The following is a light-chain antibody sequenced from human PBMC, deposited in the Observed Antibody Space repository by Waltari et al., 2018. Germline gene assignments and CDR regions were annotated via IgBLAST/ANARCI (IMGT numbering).Light chain of an antibody. CDR3: SSYTTSGSYVV. J-gene: IGLJ2*01. CDR1: SSDVGYYNY. CDR2: AVS. V-gene: IGLV2-14*01. Sequence: QSALTQPASVSGSPGQSVTISCTGTSSDVGYYNYVSWYQQHPGKVPKLVMYAVSKRPSGISSRFSGSKSGNTASLTISGLLADDEAGYYCSSYTTSGSYVVFGGGTKLTVL.